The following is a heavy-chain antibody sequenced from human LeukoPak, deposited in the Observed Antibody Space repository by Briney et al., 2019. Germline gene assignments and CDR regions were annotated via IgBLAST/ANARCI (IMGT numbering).Heavy chain of an antibody. J-gene: IGHJ4*02. CDR2: ISNDATKK. D-gene: IGHD4-17*01. V-gene: IGHV3-30*18. CDR3: AKDMNTVTTTFDY. Sequence: GGSLRLSCAASGFTFSTYAMHWVRQAPGKGLEWAAVISNDATKKYYADSVKGRSTISRDNSENTLYLQMNSLRAEDTAVYYCAKDMNTVTTTFDYWGQGTLVTVSS. CDR1: GFTFSTYA.